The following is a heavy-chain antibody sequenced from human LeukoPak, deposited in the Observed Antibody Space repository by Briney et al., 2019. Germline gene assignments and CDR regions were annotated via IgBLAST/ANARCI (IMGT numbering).Heavy chain of an antibody. J-gene: IGHJ4*02. CDR2: ISSSSSYI. D-gene: IGHD1-1*01. CDR3: AREKVATYFDY. CDR1: GFTFSGHY. V-gene: IGHV3-21*01. Sequence: GGSLRLSCAATGFTFSGHYMDWVRQVLGKGLEWVSSISSSSSYIYYADSVKGRFTISRDNAKNSLYLQMNSLRAEDTAVYYCAREKVATYFDYWGQGTLVTVSS.